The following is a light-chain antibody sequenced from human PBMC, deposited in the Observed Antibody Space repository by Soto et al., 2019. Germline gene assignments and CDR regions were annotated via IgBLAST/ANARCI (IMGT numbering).Light chain of an antibody. J-gene: IGKJ5*01. CDR3: QQSCTTPS. CDR1: QTVSSY. V-gene: IGKV1-39*01. Sequence: DIQMTQSTSSLSASVGDRVNITCRASQTVSSYLNWYQQKPGTVPKLLIYATSNLQSGVPSRFSGRGFGTDFTLTISSLQPEEFATYYCQQSCTTPSFGQGTRLEIK. CDR2: ATS.